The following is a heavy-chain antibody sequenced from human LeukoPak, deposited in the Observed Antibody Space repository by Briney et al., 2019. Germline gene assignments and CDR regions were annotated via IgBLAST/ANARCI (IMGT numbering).Heavy chain of an antibody. CDR1: GFTFSSYE. CDR2: ISSSGSTI. CDR3: ARQYYYDSSGYYEAYFQH. Sequence: GGSLRLSCAASGFTFSSYEMNWVRQAPGKGLEWVSYISSSGSTIYYADSVRGRFTISRDNAKNSLYLQMNSLRAEDTAVYYCARQYYYDSSGYYEAYFQHWGQGNLVTVSS. J-gene: IGHJ1*01. D-gene: IGHD3-22*01. V-gene: IGHV3-48*03.